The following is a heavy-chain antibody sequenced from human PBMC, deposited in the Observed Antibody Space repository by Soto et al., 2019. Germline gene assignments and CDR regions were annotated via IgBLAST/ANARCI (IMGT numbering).Heavy chain of an antibody. Sequence: GGSMRVSCAASGFHISSYSMNWVRQDPGKGLEWVSYISSSSSTIYYADSVKGRFTISRDNAKNSLYLQMNSLRAEDTAVYYCARDSWSYDFWSGYYPFDYWGQGTLVTVSS. CDR1: GFHISSYS. CDR3: ARDSWSYDFWSGYYPFDY. D-gene: IGHD3-3*01. V-gene: IGHV3-48*01. CDR2: ISSSSSTI. J-gene: IGHJ4*02.